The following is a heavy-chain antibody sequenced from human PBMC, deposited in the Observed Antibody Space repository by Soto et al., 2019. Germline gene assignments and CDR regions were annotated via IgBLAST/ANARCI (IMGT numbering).Heavy chain of an antibody. CDR2: IRTSTQGGAT. CDR3: TTDITVASHYGGR. V-gene: IGHV3-15*07. J-gene: IGHJ4*02. D-gene: IGHD1-20*01. CDR1: GVNFNSAW. Sequence: EVQLVESGGGLVKPGESLRLSCAASGVNFNSAWLNWVRQAPGKGLEWVGRIRTSTQGGATDYAAPVKDRFTISRDDSKTTLYLQMNSLNTQDTAVYYCTTDITVASHYGGRWGQGTLVTISS.